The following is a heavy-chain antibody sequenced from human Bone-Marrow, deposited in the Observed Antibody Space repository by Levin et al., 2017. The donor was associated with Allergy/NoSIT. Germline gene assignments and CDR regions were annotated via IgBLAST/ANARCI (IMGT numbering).Heavy chain of an antibody. D-gene: IGHD6-19*01. CDR1: GFTFSSYT. J-gene: IGHJ3*02. V-gene: IGHV3-21*01. CDR2: ISSSRTYK. CDR3: ARDKGSGWPDALDI. Sequence: AGGSLRLSCAASGFTFSSYTMNWVRQAPGKGLEWVSSISSSRTYKYYADSVKGRFTISRDNVKHSLYLQMNSLRAEDTAVYYCARDKGSGWPDALDIWGQGTMVTVSS.